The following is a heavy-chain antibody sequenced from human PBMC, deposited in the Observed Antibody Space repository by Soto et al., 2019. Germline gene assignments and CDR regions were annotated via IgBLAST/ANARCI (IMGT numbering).Heavy chain of an antibody. CDR3: ARGLYCSGGSCPGQYGMDV. D-gene: IGHD2-15*01. V-gene: IGHV3-33*01. Sequence: GGSLRLSCAASGFTFNSYGMHWVRQAPGKGLEWVAVIWYDGSNKYYADSVKGRFTISRDNSKNTLYLQMNSLRAEDTAVYYCARGLYCSGGSCPGQYGMDVWGQGTTVTVSS. CDR1: GFTFNSYG. J-gene: IGHJ6*02. CDR2: IWYDGSNK.